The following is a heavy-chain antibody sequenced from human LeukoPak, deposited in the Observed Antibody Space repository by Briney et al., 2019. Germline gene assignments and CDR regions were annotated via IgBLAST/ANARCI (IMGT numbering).Heavy chain of an antibody. Sequence: ASVKVSCKASGYTFTSYGISWVRQAPGQRLEWMGWINAGNGNTKYSQKFQGRVTITRDTSASTAYMELSSLRSEDTAVYYCARALRYPNWFDPWGQGTLVTVSS. D-gene: IGHD1-1*01. CDR1: GYTFTSYG. V-gene: IGHV1-3*01. CDR3: ARALRYPNWFDP. J-gene: IGHJ5*02. CDR2: INAGNGNT.